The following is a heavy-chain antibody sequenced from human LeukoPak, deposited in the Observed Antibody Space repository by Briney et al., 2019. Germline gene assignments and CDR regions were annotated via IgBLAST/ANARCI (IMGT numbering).Heavy chain of an antibody. V-gene: IGHV1-2*02. CDR1: GYIFTGYY. CDR3: ARGADGVLNY. J-gene: IGHJ4*02. CDR2: INPDGGA. D-gene: IGHD4/OR15-4a*01. Sequence: ASVKVSCKASGYIFTGYYINWVRQAPGQGLEWMGWINPDGGADYAQKFQGRVTMTRDTSISTAYMELSSLRSEDTAVYYCARGADGVLNYWGQGTLVTVSS.